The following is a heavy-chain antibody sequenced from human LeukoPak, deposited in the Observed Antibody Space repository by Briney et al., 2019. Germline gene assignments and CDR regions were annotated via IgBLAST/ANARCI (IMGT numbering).Heavy chain of an antibody. CDR2: IYTSGST. CDR3: VLAVAGGFDY. CDR1: GGSISSGSYY. V-gene: IGHV4-61*02. J-gene: IGHJ4*02. D-gene: IGHD6-19*01. Sequence: SETLSLTCTVSGGSISSGSYYWSWIRQPAGKGLEWTGRIYTSGSTNYNPSLKSRVTISVDTSKNQFSLKLSSVTAADTAVYYCVLAVAGGFDYWGQGTLVTVSS.